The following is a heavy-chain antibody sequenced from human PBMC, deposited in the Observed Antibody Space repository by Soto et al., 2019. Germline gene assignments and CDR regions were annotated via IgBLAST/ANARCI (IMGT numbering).Heavy chain of an antibody. J-gene: IGHJ4*02. Sequence: SVKVSCQAPGGACKYNGISWVRQAPGQGLEWMVGIIPVFGTTNYAQKFQGRLTITADDFTSTVYMDLSRLRYEDTAVYYCAREDGVAVATILYYFDYWGPGTLVPVSS. CDR3: AREDGVAVATILYYFDY. D-gene: IGHD5-12*01. CDR2: IIPVFGTT. CDR1: GGACKYNG. V-gene: IGHV1-69*13.